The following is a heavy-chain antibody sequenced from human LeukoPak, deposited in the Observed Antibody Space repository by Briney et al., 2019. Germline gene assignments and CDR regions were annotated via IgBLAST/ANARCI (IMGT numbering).Heavy chain of an antibody. CDR2: IYYSGTS. J-gene: IGHJ6*02. CDR1: GGSISRYY. Sequence: SETLSLTCTVSGGSISRYYWSWIRQPPGKGLEWIAYIYYSGTSNYNPSLKSRVTISLDTSKNQFSLKMSSVTAADTAVYYCARSYSNTGYYYYGMDVWGQGTPVTVSS. D-gene: IGHD3-9*01. CDR3: ARSYSNTGYYYYGMDV. V-gene: IGHV4-59*01.